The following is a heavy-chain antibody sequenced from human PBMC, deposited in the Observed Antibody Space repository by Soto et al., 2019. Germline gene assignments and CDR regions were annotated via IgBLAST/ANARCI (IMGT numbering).Heavy chain of an antibody. J-gene: IGHJ4*02. V-gene: IGHV1-8*01. CDR3: ATGELLWCGELRR. CDR2: MNPNSGDT. Sequence: QVQLVQSGAEVKKPGASVKVSCKASGYTFTSYEINWVRQATGQGLEWMGWMNPNSGDTGYAQKCQGRVTMTRNTTISAAYMERISLRSADTDLYYCATGELLWCGELRRWGQGTLVTVSS. CDR1: GYTFTSYE. D-gene: IGHD3-10*01.